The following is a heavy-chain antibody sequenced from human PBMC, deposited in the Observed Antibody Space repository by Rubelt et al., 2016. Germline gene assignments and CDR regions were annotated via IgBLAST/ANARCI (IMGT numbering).Heavy chain of an antibody. CDR2: INHSGST. V-gene: IGHV4-34*01. Sequence: QVQLQQCGAGLLKPSETLSLTCAVYGASFSGYYWCWIRQPPGKGLEWFGEINHSGSTNYNPSLKSRLTMSVYTARNQFSLKLSSVTAADTAVYYCASGIDYWGQGTLVTVSS. J-gene: IGHJ4*02. CDR1: GASFSGYY. CDR3: ASGIDY.